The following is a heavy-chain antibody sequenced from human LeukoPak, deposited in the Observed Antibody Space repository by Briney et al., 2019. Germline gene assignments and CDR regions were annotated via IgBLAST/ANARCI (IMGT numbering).Heavy chain of an antibody. D-gene: IGHD1-26*01. Sequence: SETLSLTCAVYGGSFSGYYWSWNRQPPGKGLEWIGEINHSGSTNYNPSLKSRVTISVDTSKNQFSLKLSSVTAADTAVYYCASQYSGSPSDYWGQGTLVTVSS. CDR1: GGSFSGYY. CDR3: ASQYSGSPSDY. V-gene: IGHV4-34*01. CDR2: INHSGST. J-gene: IGHJ4*02.